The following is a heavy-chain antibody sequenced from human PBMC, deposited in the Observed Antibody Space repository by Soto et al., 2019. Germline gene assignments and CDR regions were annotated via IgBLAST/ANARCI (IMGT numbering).Heavy chain of an antibody. CDR3: ARDHGGYGTFDY. D-gene: IGHD5-12*01. J-gene: IGHJ4*02. CDR1: GYTFSSSA. CDR2: ISSSGVT. V-gene: IGHV1-18*04. Sequence: QVRLVQSGPEVKKPEASVKVSCKASGYTFSSSASSWVRQAPGQGPEWMGWISSSGVTNYAQNFQGRVTVTVDSYTTTAYMEVRSLSSADTAIYYCARDHGGYGTFDYWGQGTLVTVSS.